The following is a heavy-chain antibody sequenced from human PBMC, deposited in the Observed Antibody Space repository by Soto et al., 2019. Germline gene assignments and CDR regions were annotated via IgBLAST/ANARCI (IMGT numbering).Heavy chain of an antibody. CDR3: AKVRRYATDY. J-gene: IGHJ4*02. D-gene: IGHD2-2*01. Sequence: GGSLRLSCAASGFTFSTYAMSWVRQAPGKGLEWVSTISGSDGSTYYADSVKGRFTISRDNSKNTLYLQMNSLRAEDTAVYYCAKVRRYATDYWGQGTLVTVSS. CDR2: ISGSDGST. CDR1: GFTFSTYA. V-gene: IGHV3-23*01.